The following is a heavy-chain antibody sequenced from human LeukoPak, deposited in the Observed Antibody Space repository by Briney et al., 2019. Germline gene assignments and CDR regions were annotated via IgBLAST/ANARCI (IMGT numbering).Heavy chain of an antibody. CDR2: IYHSGST. D-gene: IGHD6-19*01. CDR3: ARVEGGSGQYYYYYMDV. Sequence: PSQTLSLTCTVSGGSISSGGYYWSWIRQPPGKGLEWIGYIYHSGSTYYNPSLKSRVTISVDRSKNQFSLKLSSVTAADTAVYYCARVEGGSGQYYYYYMDVWGKGTTVTVSS. J-gene: IGHJ6*03. V-gene: IGHV4-30-2*01. CDR1: GGSISSGGYY.